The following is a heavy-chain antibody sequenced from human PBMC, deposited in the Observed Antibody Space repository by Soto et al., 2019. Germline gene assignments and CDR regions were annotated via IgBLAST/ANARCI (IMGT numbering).Heavy chain of an antibody. CDR1: GGSISSYY. V-gene: IGHV4-59*12. CDR3: ARDKITGLFDY. J-gene: IGHJ4*02. Sequence: PSETQSVTCTVSGGSISSYYGSWIRQPPGKGLEWIGYIYYSGSTNYNPSLKSRVTISVDTSKNQFSLKLTSVTAADTAVYYCARDKITGLFDYWGQGTLVTVSS. CDR2: IYYSGST. D-gene: IGHD2-8*02.